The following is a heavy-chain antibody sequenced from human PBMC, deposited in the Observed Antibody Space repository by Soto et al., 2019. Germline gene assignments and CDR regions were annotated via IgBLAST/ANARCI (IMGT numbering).Heavy chain of an antibody. Sequence: ASVKVSSKGSGDTFTSCAMHWVRQSPGQRREWMGWINAGNGNTKYSQKFQGRVTITRDTSASTAYMELSSLRSEDTAVYYCARGGVVVPAARLAWFDPWGQGTLVTVSS. CDR3: ARGGVVVPAARLAWFDP. J-gene: IGHJ5*02. CDR2: INAGNGNT. CDR1: GDTFTSCA. D-gene: IGHD2-2*01. V-gene: IGHV1-3*01.